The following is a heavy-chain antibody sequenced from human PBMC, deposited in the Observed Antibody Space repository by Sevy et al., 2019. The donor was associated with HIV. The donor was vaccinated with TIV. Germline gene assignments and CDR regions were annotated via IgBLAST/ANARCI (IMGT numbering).Heavy chain of an antibody. J-gene: IGHJ6*02. V-gene: IGHV3-30*02. CDR2: IRFDGSIK. CDR1: GFTFSTYG. D-gene: IGHD2-2*01. Sequence: GGSLRLSCAASGFTFSTYGMHWVRQAPGKGLEWVAFIRFDGSIKYYTDSVKGRLTMSRNNSKNTLYLQMNSLRAEDTAVYFCAKVLHIVVVAAAIDYYYGMDVWGQGTTVTVSS. CDR3: AKVLHIVVVAAAIDYYYGMDV.